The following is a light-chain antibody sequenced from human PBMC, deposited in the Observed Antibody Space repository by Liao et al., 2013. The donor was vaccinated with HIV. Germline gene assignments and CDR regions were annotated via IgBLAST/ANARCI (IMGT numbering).Light chain of an antibody. CDR1: KLGNKY. CDR2: QDN. J-gene: IGLJ3*02. CDR3: QAWDITTTWV. Sequence: SYELTQPPSVSVSPGQTATITCSGDKLGNKYVCWYQQKPGQSPVLVIYQDNKRHSGIPERFSGSNSGNTATLTISGTQAMDEADYYCQAWDITTTWVFGGGTKLTVL. V-gene: IGLV3-1*01.